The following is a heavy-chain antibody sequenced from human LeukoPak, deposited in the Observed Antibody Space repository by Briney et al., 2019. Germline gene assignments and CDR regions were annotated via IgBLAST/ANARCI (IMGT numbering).Heavy chain of an antibody. CDR3: ARHEAAAGISWFYP. V-gene: IGHV4-39*01. CDR1: GGSISSRSYY. CDR2: IYYSVST. D-gene: IGHD6-13*01. J-gene: IGHJ5*02. Sequence: SETLSLTCTVSGGSISSRSYYWGWIRQPPGKGLEWLGSIYYSVSTYYNPSLKSRITISVDTSKNQFSLKLSSVTAADTAVYYCARHEAAAGISWFYPWGQGTLVTVSS.